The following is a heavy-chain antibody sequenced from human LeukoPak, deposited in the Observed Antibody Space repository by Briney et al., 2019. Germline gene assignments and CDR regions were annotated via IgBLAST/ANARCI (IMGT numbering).Heavy chain of an antibody. CDR3: ARGRRDGYSFYWYFDL. Sequence: SETLSLTCTVSGGSISSSSYYWSWIRQPPGKALEWIGCIFPSGSTNSNPSLKSRVTVSLDTSKTQFSLKLTSVTAADTAVYYCARGRRDGYSFYWYFDLWGRGTLVTVSS. CDR1: GGSISSSSYY. V-gene: IGHV4-61*05. J-gene: IGHJ2*01. D-gene: IGHD5-24*01. CDR2: IFPSGST.